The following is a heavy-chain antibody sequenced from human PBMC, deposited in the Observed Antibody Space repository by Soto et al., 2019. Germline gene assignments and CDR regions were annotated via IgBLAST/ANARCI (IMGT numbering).Heavy chain of an antibody. CDR2: IKPDGSEK. J-gene: IGHJ3*02. Sequence: PGGSLRLSCAASGFTFSSHWMSWVRQAPGKGLEWVANIKPDGSEKWYVDTVKGRFTISRDNAKNSLYLQMNSLRAEDKDVYYWARGDYYDSSGPFSDAFDIWGKGKMVTVSS. D-gene: IGHD3-22*01. CDR3: ARGDYYDSSGPFSDAFDI. CDR1: GFTFSSHW. V-gene: IGHV3-7*04.